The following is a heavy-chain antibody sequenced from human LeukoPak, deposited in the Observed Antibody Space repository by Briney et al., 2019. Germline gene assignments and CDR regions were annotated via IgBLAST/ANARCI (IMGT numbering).Heavy chain of an antibody. CDR2: INPNSRDT. J-gene: IGHJ4*02. CDR1: GYTFTGYY. CDR3: AKAASGSGSLPDY. D-gene: IGHD1-26*01. V-gene: IGHV1-2*02. Sequence: ASVKVSCKASGYTFTGYYMHWVRQAPGQGLEWMGWINPNSRDTHYARKFQGRVTLTRDTSIRTAYMELSSLRSDDTAVYFCAKAASGSGSLPDYWGQGTQVTVSS.